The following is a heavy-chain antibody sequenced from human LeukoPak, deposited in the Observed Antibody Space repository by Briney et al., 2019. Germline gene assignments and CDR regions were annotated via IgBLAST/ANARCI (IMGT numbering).Heavy chain of an antibody. CDR2: ISYDGSNK. CDR1: GFTFSSYG. J-gene: IGHJ4*02. V-gene: IGHV3-30*03. CDR3: ARGLGRAFDY. D-gene: IGHD1-26*01. Sequence: GGSLRLSCAASGFTFSSYGTHWVRQAPGKGLEWVAVISYDGSNKYYADSVKGRFTISRDNSKNTLYLQMNSLRAEDTAVYYCARGLGRAFDYWGQGTLVTVSS.